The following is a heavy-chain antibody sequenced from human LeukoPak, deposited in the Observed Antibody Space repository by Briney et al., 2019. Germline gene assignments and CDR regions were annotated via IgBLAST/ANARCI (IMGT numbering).Heavy chain of an antibody. J-gene: IGHJ4*02. CDR2: IKPDGSEK. CDR3: AKDPTSYYYDSSVDY. V-gene: IGHV3-7*01. CDR1: GFTFSTYW. Sequence: GGSLRLSCAVSGFTFSTYWMNWVRQAPGKGPEWVANIKPDGSEKFYVDSVKGRFTVSRDNAKNLLYLQMNSLRAEDTAVYYCAKDPTSYYYDSSVDYWGQGTLVTVSS. D-gene: IGHD3-22*01.